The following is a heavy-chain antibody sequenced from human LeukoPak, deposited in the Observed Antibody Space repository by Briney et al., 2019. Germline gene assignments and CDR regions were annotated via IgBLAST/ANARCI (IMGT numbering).Heavy chain of an antibody. CDR3: ARGDPHADL. Sequence: GGSLRLSCTASGFTFSRSWMNWVRQAPGKGLEWIADITISGHTKNYADSVKGRFTISRDNARTSPYLQMNSLRVEDTGVYYCARGDPHADLWGQGTLVTVSS. CDR1: GFTFSRSW. V-gene: IGHV3-48*04. J-gene: IGHJ5*02. CDR2: ITISGHTK.